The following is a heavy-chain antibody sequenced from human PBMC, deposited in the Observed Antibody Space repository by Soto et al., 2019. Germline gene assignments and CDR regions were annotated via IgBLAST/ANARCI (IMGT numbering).Heavy chain of an antibody. CDR2: IYYSGST. D-gene: IGHD5-12*01. CDR1: GGSISSYY. Sequence: SETPSLTCTVSGGSISSYYWSWIRQPPGKGLEWIGYIYYSGSTNYNPSLKSRVTISVDTSKNQFSLKLSSVTAADTAVYYCARGKRRGYSGYDSEIDLDYWGQGTLVTVSS. CDR3: ARGKRRGYSGYDSEIDLDY. V-gene: IGHV4-59*01. J-gene: IGHJ4*02.